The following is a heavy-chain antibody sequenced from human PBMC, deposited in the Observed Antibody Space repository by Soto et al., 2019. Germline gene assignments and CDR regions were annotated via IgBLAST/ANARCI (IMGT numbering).Heavy chain of an antibody. CDR1: GYTFTSYG. V-gene: IGHV1-18*04. CDR2: ISAYNGNT. Sequence: GASVKVSCKASGYTFTSYGISWVRQAPGQGLEWMGWISAYNGNTNYAQKLQGRVTMTTDTSTCTAYMELRSLRSDDTAVYYCARGTYYDILTGYYFDYWGQGTLVTVSS. J-gene: IGHJ4*02. CDR3: ARGTYYDILTGYYFDY. D-gene: IGHD3-9*01.